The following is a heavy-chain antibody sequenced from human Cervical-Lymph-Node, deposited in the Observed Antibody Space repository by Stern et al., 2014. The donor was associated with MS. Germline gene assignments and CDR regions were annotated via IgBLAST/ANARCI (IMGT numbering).Heavy chain of an antibody. CDR3: ARGHIPYAYNYLFDY. CDR2: AWYDGSTA. V-gene: IGHV3-33*01. Sequence: VQLVQSGGGVVQPGTSLRLSCAASGFTFSSYGMPWVRQAPGKGLELGGLAWYDGSTAYYTNSVKGRFTISRDNSKNTLSLQMNSLTAEDTAVYYCARGHIPYAYNYLFDYWGQGTLVTVSS. J-gene: IGHJ4*02. CDR1: GFTFSSYG. D-gene: IGHD5-24*01.